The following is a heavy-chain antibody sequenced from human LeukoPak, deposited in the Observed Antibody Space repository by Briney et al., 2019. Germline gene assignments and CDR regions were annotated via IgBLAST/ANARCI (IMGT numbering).Heavy chain of an antibody. V-gene: IGHV4-34*01. Sequence: PSETLSLTCAVYGGSFSGYYWSWIRQPPGKGLEWIGEINHSGSTNYNPSLKSRVTISVDTSKNQFSLKLSSVAAADTAVYYCARWISCQLASPGYWGQGTLVTVSS. D-gene: IGHD6-6*01. CDR1: GGSFSGYY. J-gene: IGHJ4*02. CDR3: ARWISCQLASPGY. CDR2: INHSGST.